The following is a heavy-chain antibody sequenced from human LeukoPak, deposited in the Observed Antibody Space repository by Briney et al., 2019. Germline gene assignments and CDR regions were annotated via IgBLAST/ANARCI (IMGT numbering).Heavy chain of an antibody. D-gene: IGHD2-15*01. V-gene: IGHV1-18*01. CDR3: ARASDRSWGHYYYYMDV. J-gene: IGHJ6*03. CDR1: GYTFTSYG. CDR2: ISAYNGNT. Sequence: ASVKVSCKASGYTFTSYGISWVRQAPGQGLEWMGWISAYNGNTNYAQKLQGRVTMTTDTSTSTAYMELRSLRSDDTAVYYCARASDRSWGHYYYYMDVWGKGTTVTVSS.